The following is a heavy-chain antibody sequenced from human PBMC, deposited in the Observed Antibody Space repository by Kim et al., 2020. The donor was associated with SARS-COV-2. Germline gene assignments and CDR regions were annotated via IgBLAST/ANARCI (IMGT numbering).Heavy chain of an antibody. D-gene: IGHD3-22*01. Sequence: SETLSLTCAVYGGSFSDYYWSWIRQPPGKGLEWIGEINHSGSTSYNASLKSRVTISVDTSKNQFSLKLNSVTAADTAVYYCERGIRKITMLVVVITSESVYFDYWGQGTRVTVSS. CDR3: ERGIRKITMLVVVITSESVYFDY. CDR1: GGSFSDYY. J-gene: IGHJ4*02. CDR2: INHSGST. V-gene: IGHV4-34*01.